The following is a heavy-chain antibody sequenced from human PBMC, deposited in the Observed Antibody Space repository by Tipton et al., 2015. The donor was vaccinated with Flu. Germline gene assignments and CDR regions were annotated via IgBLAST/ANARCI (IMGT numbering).Heavy chain of an antibody. CDR2: IDHSGTT. J-gene: IGHJ6*01. V-gene: IGHV4-34*01. Sequence: TLSLTCVVHGGSFSGYYWSWIRRSPGKGLEWIGEIDHSGTTNYSSSLKSRVTISRDTSKIQFSLNMGSVTAADTAVYYCARSVVGSGSQYPVGYYYYGMEGWGQGTPVTV. CDR3: ARSVVGSGSQYPVGYYYYGMEG. CDR1: GGSFSGYY. D-gene: IGHD3-10*01.